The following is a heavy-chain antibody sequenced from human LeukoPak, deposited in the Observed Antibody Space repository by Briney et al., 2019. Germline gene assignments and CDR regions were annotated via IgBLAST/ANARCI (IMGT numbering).Heavy chain of an antibody. CDR3: ARGGTSGYSSTRHFWGGNYYFDY. D-gene: IGHD2-2*01. V-gene: IGHV3-7*01. CDR2: INQDGSEK. J-gene: IGHJ4*02. CDR1: GLTFSTYW. Sequence: GGSLRLSCAPSGLTFSTYWMSWVRQAPGQGLEWVANINQDGSEKYYLDSAKGRFTISRDNARNSLYLQVNSLRAEDTAVYYCARGGTSGYSSTRHFWGGNYYFDYWGQGSLVTVSS.